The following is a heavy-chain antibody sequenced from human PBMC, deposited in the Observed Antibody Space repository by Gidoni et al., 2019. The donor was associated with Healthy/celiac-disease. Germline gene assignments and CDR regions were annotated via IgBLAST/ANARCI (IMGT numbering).Heavy chain of an antibody. CDR2: IYSGGST. CDR3: ARGSYSGTYYHGDYYYGMDV. V-gene: IGHV3-53*01. CDR1: GFTVSSNF. J-gene: IGHJ6*02. Sequence: EVQLVESGGGLIQPGGSLRLSCPASGFTVSSNFMGWVRQAPGKGLEWVSVIYSGGSTYYADAVKGRFTISRYNSKNTLYLQMNSLRAEDTAVYYCARGSYSGTYYHGDYYYGMDVWGQGTTVTVSS. D-gene: IGHD1-26*01.